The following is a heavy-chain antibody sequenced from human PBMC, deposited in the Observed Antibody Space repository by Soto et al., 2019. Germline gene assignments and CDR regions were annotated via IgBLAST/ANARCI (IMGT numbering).Heavy chain of an antibody. J-gene: IGHJ6*03. Sequence: ASVKVSCKASGYTFTSYYMHWVRQAPGQGLEWMGIINPSGGSTSYAQKFQGRVTMTRDTSTSTVYMELSSLRSEDTAVYYCARGITIFGVADSDYYYYYMDVWGKGTTVTVSS. CDR1: GYTFTSYY. CDR2: INPSGGST. CDR3: ARGITIFGVADSDYYYYYMDV. D-gene: IGHD3-3*01. V-gene: IGHV1-46*03.